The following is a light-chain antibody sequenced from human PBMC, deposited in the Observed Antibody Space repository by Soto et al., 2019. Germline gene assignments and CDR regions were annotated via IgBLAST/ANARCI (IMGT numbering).Light chain of an antibody. V-gene: IGLV2-14*01. J-gene: IGLJ2*01. CDR3: CSYAGSTTRVQ. CDR2: EVS. CDR1: SSDVDTYKY. Sequence: QSALTQPASVSGSPGQSITIYCTGTSSDVDTYKYVSWYQQHPDKAPKLMIYEVSYRPSGVSDRFSGSKSGNTASLTISGLQAEDEADYYCCSYAGSTTRVQFGGGTKLTVL.